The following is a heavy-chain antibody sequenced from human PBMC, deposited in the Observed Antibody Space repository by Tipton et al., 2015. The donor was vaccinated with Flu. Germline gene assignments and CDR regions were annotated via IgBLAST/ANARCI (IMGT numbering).Heavy chain of an antibody. J-gene: IGHJ6*02. CDR3: ARGQRYTHGLNTVYYYYYMDV. V-gene: IGHV4-61*09. Sequence: TLSLTCTFSGGSTSSDDYHWTWIWQPAGKGLEWIGHIYLSGTTAYNPSLKSRVTISKDTSRRQVSLKVRSVTAADAAVYFCARGQRYTHGLNTVYYYYYMDVWGQGTTVTVSS. D-gene: IGHD5-18*01. CDR2: IYLSGTT. CDR1: GGSTSSDDYH.